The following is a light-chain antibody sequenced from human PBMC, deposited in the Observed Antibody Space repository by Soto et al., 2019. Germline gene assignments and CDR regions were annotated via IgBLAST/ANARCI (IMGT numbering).Light chain of an antibody. CDR1: QSVNDK. V-gene: IGKV3-15*01. CDR3: QQYNDWPPFT. J-gene: IGKJ3*01. Sequence: EVVITQSPATLSVSPGERATLSCRASQSVNDKVAWFQQKPGQAPRLLIIGASTTATGVPARFSGSGSGREFTLTISSLQSEDFAVYYCQQYNDWPPFTFGPGTKVDIK. CDR2: GAS.